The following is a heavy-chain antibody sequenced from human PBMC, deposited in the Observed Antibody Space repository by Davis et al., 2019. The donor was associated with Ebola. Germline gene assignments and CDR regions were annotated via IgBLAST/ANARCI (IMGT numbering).Heavy chain of an antibody. CDR1: GFTFSGSA. CDR3: TGTTVTTDY. J-gene: IGHJ4*02. V-gene: IGHV3-73*01. D-gene: IGHD4-17*01. Sequence: GESLKISCAASGFTFSGSAMHWVRQASGKGLEWVGRIRSKANSYATAYAASVKGRFTISRDDSKNTAYLQMNSLKTEDKAVYYCTGTTVTTDYWSQGTLVTVSS. CDR2: IRSKANSYAT.